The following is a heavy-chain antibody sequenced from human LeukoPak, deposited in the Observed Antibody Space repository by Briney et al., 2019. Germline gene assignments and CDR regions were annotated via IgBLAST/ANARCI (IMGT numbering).Heavy chain of an antibody. CDR3: AKTSAYTWRIDY. D-gene: IGHD1-1*01. Sequence: GGSLRLSCAASGFTFDDYTMHWVRQAPGKGLEWVSLINWDGSGSYYADSVKGRFTISRDNSKNSLYLQMNSLRGEDTALYYCAKTSAYTWRIDYWGQGTLVTVSS. CDR1: GFTFDDYT. J-gene: IGHJ4*02. V-gene: IGHV3-43D*03. CDR2: INWDGSGS.